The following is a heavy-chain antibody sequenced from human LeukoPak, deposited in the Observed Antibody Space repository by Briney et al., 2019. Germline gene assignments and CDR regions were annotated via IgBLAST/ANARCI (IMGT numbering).Heavy chain of an antibody. J-gene: IGHJ6*02. Sequence: PSETLSLTCAVSGGSISSSHWCTWVRQPPGKGLEWIGDICHSGSTNYNPSLKSRVTILVEKSKSQVSLKLSSVTAADTAVYYCARLDRCSGGGCYSGGDDYYYGMDVWGRGTTVTVSS. CDR2: ICHSGST. D-gene: IGHD2-15*01. CDR3: ARLDRCSGGGCYSGGDDYYYGMDV. V-gene: IGHV4-4*02. CDR1: GGSISSSHW.